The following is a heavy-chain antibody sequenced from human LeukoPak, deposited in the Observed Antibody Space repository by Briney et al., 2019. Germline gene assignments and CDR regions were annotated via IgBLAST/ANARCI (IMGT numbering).Heavy chain of an antibody. CDR3: ARAIYDYVWGSYLDY. J-gene: IGHJ4*02. V-gene: IGHV4-61*02. Sequence: SETLSLTCTVSGGSVSSSPYWWGWIRQPPGKGLEWIGRIYTSGSTNYNPSLKSRVTISVDTSKNQFSLKLSSVTAADTAVYYCARAIYDYVWGSYLDYWGQGTLVTVSS. CDR1: GGSVSSSPYW. CDR2: IYTSGST. D-gene: IGHD3-16*02.